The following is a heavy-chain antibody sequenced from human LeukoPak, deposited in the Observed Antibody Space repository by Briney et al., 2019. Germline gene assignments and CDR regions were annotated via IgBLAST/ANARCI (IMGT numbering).Heavy chain of an antibody. CDR1: GFTFSSYS. J-gene: IGHJ6*03. D-gene: IGHD3-22*01. V-gene: IGHV3-21*01. Sequence: GGSLRLSCAASGFTFSSYSMNWVRQAPGKGLEWVSSISSSSSYIYYADSVKGRFTISRDNAKNSLYLQMNSLRAEDTAVYYCARDGYYYDSSGDYYYYMDVWGKGTTVTISS. CDR2: ISSSSSYI. CDR3: ARDGYYYDSSGDYYYYMDV.